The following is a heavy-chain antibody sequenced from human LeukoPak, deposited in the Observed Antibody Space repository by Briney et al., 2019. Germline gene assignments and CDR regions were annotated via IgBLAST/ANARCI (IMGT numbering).Heavy chain of an antibody. CDR3: TTDEWELSSENYYYYYMDV. Sequence: PGGSLRLSCAASGFTFSNAWMSWVRQAPGKGLEWVGRIKSKTDGGTTDYAAPVKGRFTISRDDSKNTLYLQMNSLKTEDTAVYYCTTDEWELSSENYYYYYMDVWGKGTTVTVSS. D-gene: IGHD1-26*01. CDR1: GFTFSNAW. V-gene: IGHV3-15*01. CDR2: IKSKTDGGTT. J-gene: IGHJ6*03.